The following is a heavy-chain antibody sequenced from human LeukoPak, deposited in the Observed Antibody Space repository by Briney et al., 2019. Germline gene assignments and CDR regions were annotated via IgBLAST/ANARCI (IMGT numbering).Heavy chain of an antibody. J-gene: IGHJ1*01. D-gene: IGHD6-19*01. V-gene: IGHV4-59*12. Sequence: SETLSLTCTVSGGSISSYYWSWIRQPPGKGLEWIGYIYYSGSTIYNPSLKSRVTISVDRSKNQFSLKLTSVTAADTAVYFCARDQGGLEAGPEYFHHWGQGTLVTVSS. CDR1: GGSISSYY. CDR3: ARDQGGLEAGPEYFHH. CDR2: IYYSGST.